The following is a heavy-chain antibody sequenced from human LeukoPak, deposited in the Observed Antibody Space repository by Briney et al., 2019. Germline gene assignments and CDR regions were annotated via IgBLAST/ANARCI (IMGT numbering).Heavy chain of an antibody. D-gene: IGHD3-3*01. Sequence: GGSLRLSCVASEFTFNNFAMNWVRQAPGKGLEWVAAASGSVASTYHADSVRGRFTISRDKSKNTVYLQMNSLRVQHTAVYHGAKGLSASGHFNAFDIWGQGTMVTVSS. CDR1: EFTFNNFA. CDR2: ASGSVAST. J-gene: IGHJ3*02. V-gene: IGHV3-23*01. CDR3: AKGLSASGHFNAFDI.